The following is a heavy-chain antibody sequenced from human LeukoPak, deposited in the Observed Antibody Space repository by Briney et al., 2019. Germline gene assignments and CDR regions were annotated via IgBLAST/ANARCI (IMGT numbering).Heavy chain of an antibody. CDR1: GGSISSGDSY. V-gene: IGHV4-30-4*01. CDR3: ARAGQYYYDSAGYFPDH. D-gene: IGHD3-22*01. J-gene: IGHJ4*02. Sequence: SGTLSLTCAVSGGSISSGDSYWSWIRQPPGKGLEWIGSIYYSGSTYYNPSLKSRVTISVDTSKNQFSLKLSSVTAADTAVYYCARAGQYYYDSAGYFPDHWGQGTLVTVSS. CDR2: IYYSGST.